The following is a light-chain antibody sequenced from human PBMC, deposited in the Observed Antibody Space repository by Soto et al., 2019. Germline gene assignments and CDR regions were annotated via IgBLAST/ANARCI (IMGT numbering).Light chain of an antibody. CDR3: SSYAGSNNVV. CDR2: EVS. Sequence: QSVLSQPPSASGSPGQSVTISCTXXSSXVGGYNYVSWYQQHPGKAPKLMIYEVSKRPSGVPDRFSGSKSGNTASLTVSGLQPEDDSNYYCSSYAGSNNVVFGGGTKVTVL. J-gene: IGLJ2*01. V-gene: IGLV2-8*01. CDR1: SSXVGGYNY.